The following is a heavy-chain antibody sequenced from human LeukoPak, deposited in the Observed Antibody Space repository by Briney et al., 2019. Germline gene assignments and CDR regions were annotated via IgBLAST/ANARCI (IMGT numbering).Heavy chain of an antibody. D-gene: IGHD6-25*01. J-gene: IGHJ3*02. CDR2: IYYSGST. Sequence: KPSETLSLTCTVSGGSISSYFWSWIRRPPGKGLEWIGYIYYSGSTNYNPSLKSRVTISVDTSKNQFSLKLSSVTAADTAVYYCASARLGSGLEGAFDIWGQGTMVTVSS. CDR3: ASARLGSGLEGAFDI. CDR1: GGSISSYF. V-gene: IGHV4-59*01.